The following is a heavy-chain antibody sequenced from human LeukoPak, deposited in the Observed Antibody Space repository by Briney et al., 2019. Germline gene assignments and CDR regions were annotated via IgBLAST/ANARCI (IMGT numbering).Heavy chain of an antibody. Sequence: PSETLSLTCAVSGVSISSSNWWRWVRQPPGKGLEWIGEIYHSGSTNYNPSLKSRVTISVDKSKNPFSLKLSSVPAADTAVYYCARGVYDSSGSPGDDAFDIWGQGTMVTVSS. V-gene: IGHV4-4*02. CDR3: ARGVYDSSGSPGDDAFDI. J-gene: IGHJ3*02. CDR1: GVSISSSNW. D-gene: IGHD3-22*01. CDR2: IYHSGST.